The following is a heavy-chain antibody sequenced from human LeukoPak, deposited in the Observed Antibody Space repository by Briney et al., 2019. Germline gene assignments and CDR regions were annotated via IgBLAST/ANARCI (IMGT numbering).Heavy chain of an antibody. CDR2: INQDGGRI. CDR3: ARDPPGGTYDL. Sequence: PGGSLRLSCAASGFTFSSHWMNWVRRAPGKGLEWVAIINQDGGRIGYGDSVKGRFTISRDNAQNSLYLQMNSLRAEDTAVYYCARDPPGGTYDLWGQGTMVTVSS. V-gene: IGHV3-7*03. CDR1: GFTFSSHW. J-gene: IGHJ3*01.